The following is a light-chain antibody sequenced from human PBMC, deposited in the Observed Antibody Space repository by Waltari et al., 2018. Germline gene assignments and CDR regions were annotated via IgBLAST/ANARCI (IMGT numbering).Light chain of an antibody. CDR2: GAS. CDR3: QHYLKLPVT. Sequence: EIVLTQSPGPLSLSPGERATVSCRASQSVSRALAWYQKKPGQAPRLLIYGASTRATGIPDRFSGSGSGTDFSLTISRLEPDDVAVYYCQHYLKLPVTFGQGTTVEI. J-gene: IGKJ1*01. CDR1: QSVSRA. V-gene: IGKV3-20*01.